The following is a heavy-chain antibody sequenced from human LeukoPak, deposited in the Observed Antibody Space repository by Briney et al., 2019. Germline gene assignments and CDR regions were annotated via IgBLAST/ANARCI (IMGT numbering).Heavy chain of an antibody. V-gene: IGHV4-59*01. D-gene: IGHD2-15*01. J-gene: IGHJ4*02. CDR2: VYYSGST. CDR3: ARIHRYCSGGACYVLDN. CDR1: GGSITSYY. Sequence: SETLSLTCIVSGGSITSYYWSWIRQPPGRGLEWIGYVYYSGSTNYNPSFKSRITISVDTSRNQFSLQLSSVTAADTAVYYCARIHRYCSGGACYVLDNWGQGTLVAVSS.